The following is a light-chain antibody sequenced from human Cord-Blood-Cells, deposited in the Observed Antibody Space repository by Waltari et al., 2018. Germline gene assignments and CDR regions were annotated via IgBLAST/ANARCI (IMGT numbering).Light chain of an antibody. CDR3: QQYYSTPYT. CDR1: QSVLYSSNNKNC. V-gene: IGKV4-1*01. Sequence: DIVMTQSPDSLAVSLGGRATIHCKSSQSVLYSSNNKNCVAWYQQKPGQPPKLLIYWASTRESGVPDRFSGSGSGTDFTLTISSLQAEDVAVYYCQQYYSTPYTFGQGTKLEIK. J-gene: IGKJ2*01. CDR2: WAS.